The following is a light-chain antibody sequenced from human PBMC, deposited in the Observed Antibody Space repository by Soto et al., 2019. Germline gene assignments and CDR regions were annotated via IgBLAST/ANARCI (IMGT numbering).Light chain of an antibody. CDR3: QQRSNWPRT. V-gene: IGKV3-11*01. CDR1: QSVYSY. Sequence: EIVLTQSPVTLSLSPGXRATLSRRASQSVYSYLAWYQHKPGQAPRLLIYDASNRATGIPDRFSGSGSGTDFTLTISSLEPEDFAAYYCQQRSNWPRTFGQGTKVDIK. J-gene: IGKJ1*01. CDR2: DAS.